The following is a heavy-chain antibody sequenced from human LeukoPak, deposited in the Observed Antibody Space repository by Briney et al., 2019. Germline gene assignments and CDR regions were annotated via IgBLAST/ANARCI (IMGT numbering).Heavy chain of an antibody. V-gene: IGHV3-23*01. CDR1: GFTFNNYA. CDR2: ITGSGGDG. J-gene: IGHJ4*02. D-gene: IGHD3-3*01. Sequence: GRSLRLSCTPSGFTFNNYAMSWVRQAPGKGPEWVSLITGSGGDGYTVDSVKGRFIISRDNSKNSIYLQLNSLRPEDTAVYYCAKMAIAKGATQGRGFLQFDFWGQGTLVTVSS. CDR3: AKMAIAKGATQGRGFLQFDF.